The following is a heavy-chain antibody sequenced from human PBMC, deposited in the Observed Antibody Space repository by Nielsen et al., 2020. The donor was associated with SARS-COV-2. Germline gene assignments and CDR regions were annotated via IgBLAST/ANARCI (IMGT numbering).Heavy chain of an antibody. CDR2: ISWNSGSI. CDR1: GFTFDDYA. Sequence: SLKISCAASGFTFDDYAVHWVRQAPGKGLEWVSGISWNSGSIGYAESVKGRFTISRDNAKNSLYLQMNSLRGEDTALYYCAKEKTVTGTSHDAFGIWGQGTMVTVS. V-gene: IGHV3-9*01. J-gene: IGHJ3*02. D-gene: IGHD1-1*01. CDR3: AKEKTVTGTSHDAFGI.